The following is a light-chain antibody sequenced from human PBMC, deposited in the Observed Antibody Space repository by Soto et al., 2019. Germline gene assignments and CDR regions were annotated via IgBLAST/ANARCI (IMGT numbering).Light chain of an antibody. CDR3: QQYEELPYT. V-gene: IGKV1-33*01. CDR1: QVIRNY. CDR2: DIS. Sequence: DIKMTQSASSLSASVGDRVTITCQASQVIRNYLNWYRQKPGKAPELLIYDISTLEIGVPSRFGGSRSGTDFTFTITGLQPEDIGTYFCQQYEELPYTFGQGTKLEI. J-gene: IGKJ2*01.